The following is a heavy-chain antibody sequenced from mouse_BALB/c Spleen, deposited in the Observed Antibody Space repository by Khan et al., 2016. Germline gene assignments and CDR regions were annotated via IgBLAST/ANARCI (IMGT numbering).Heavy chain of an antibody. CDR1: GFTFSGFW. Sequence: EVQLLETGGGLVQPGGSRGLSCEGSGFTFSGFWMSWVRQTPGKTLEWIGDIISYASAINYAPSIKDRFTIFRDNDKSTLYLQMSNVRSEDTATYFCMRYNYDYWYIAVWGAGTTVTVYS. J-gene: IGHJ1*01. D-gene: IGHD2-4*01. V-gene: IGHV11-2*02. CDR3: MRYNYDYWYIAV. CDR2: IISYASAI.